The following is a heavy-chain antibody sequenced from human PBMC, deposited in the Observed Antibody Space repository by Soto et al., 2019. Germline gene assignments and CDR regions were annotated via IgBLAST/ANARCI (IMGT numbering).Heavy chain of an antibody. J-gene: IGHJ3*02. CDR2: FAPEDGET. Sequence: ASVEVACKVSEYTLTVLSMHGVRHAPGKGLEWMGGFAPEDGETIYAQKFQGRVTMTEDTSTDTAYMELSSLRSEDTAVYYCATAYGSFDAFDIWGQGTMVTVSS. CDR3: ATAYGSFDAFDI. CDR1: EYTLTVLS. D-gene: IGHD3-10*01. V-gene: IGHV1-24*01.